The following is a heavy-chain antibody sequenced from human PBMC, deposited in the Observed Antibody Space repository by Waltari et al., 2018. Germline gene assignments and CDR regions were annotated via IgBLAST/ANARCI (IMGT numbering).Heavy chain of an antibody. Sequence: EVQLVESGGGLAQPGGSLRLSCVASGPSFSNDWMTWVRQASGKGPEWVANIKQDGSEKYYMDSVKGRFTISRDNAKNSLYLQMNNLRVEDTAVYYCTRGGRDSSWYWRDWGQGTLVTVSS. CDR3: TRGGRDSSWYWRD. V-gene: IGHV3-7*01. J-gene: IGHJ4*02. CDR1: GPSFSNDW. D-gene: IGHD6-13*01. CDR2: IKQDGSEK.